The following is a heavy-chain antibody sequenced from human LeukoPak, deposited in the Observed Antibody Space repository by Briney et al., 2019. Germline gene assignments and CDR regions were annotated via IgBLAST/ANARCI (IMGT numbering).Heavy chain of an antibody. V-gene: IGHV3-30*02. CDR2: IRYDGSNK. CDR3: AKEEDS. J-gene: IGHJ4*02. CDR1: GFTFSDYY. Sequence: TGGSLRLSCAASGFTFSDYYMSWIRQAPGKGLEWVAFIRYDGSNKYYADSVKGRFTISRDNSKNTLYLQMNSLRAEDTAVYYCAKEEDSWGQGTLVTVSS.